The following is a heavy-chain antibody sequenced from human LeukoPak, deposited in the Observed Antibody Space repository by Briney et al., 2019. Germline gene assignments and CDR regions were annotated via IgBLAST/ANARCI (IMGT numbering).Heavy chain of an antibody. V-gene: IGHV1-2*02. Sequence: ASVKVSCKASGYTFTGYYMHWVRQAPGQGLEWMGWINPNSGGTNYAQKFQGRVTMTRDTSFSTAYMDLSRLRSDDTALYYCARGLTDWGTYQVPDYWGQGTLVTVSS. CDR3: ARGLTDWGTYQVPDY. J-gene: IGHJ4*02. CDR1: GYTFTGYY. CDR2: INPNSGGT. D-gene: IGHD3-16*02.